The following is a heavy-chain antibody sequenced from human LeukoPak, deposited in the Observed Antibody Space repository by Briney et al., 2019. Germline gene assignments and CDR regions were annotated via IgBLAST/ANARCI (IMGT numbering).Heavy chain of an antibody. CDR3: ARDLKEVVARPFDY. J-gene: IGHJ4*02. Sequence: GGSLRLSCAASGFTFSSYSMNWVRQAPGKGLEWVSSISSSSSYIYYADSVKGRFTISRDNAKNSLYLQMNSLRAEDTAVYYCARDLKEVVARPFDYWGQGTLVTVSS. D-gene: IGHD6-6*01. V-gene: IGHV3-21*01. CDR2: ISSSSSYI. CDR1: GFTFSSYS.